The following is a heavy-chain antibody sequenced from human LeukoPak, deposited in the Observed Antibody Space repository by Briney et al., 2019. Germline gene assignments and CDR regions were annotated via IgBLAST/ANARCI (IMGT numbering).Heavy chain of an antibody. J-gene: IGHJ6*02. CDR1: GGTFSSYA. D-gene: IGHD6-19*01. CDR3: ARVGSDSSGRVYYYYYGMDV. V-gene: IGHV1-69*04. CDR2: INPIRSIA. Sequence: SVKVSCKASGGTFSSYAISWVRQAPGQGLEWMGRINPIRSIANYAQKFQGRVTITADKSTSTAYMELSSLRSEDTAVYYCARVGSDSSGRVYYYYYGMDVWGQGTTVTVSS.